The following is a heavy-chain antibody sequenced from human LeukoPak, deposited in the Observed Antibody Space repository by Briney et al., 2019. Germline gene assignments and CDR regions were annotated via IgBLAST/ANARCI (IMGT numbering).Heavy chain of an antibody. J-gene: IGHJ3*02. CDR1: GYTFTSYY. Sequence: ASVKLSCKASGYTFTSYYMHWVRQAPGQGLEWMGIINPSGGSTNYAQKFQGRVTMTRDTSTSTVYMELSSLKSEDTAVYYCARVRDGYNDAYDIWGQGTMVTVSS. V-gene: IGHV1-46*01. D-gene: IGHD5-24*01. CDR2: INPSGGST. CDR3: ARVRDGYNDAYDI.